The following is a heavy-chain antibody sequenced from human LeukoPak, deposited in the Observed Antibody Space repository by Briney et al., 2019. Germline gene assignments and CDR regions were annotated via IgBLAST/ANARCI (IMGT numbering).Heavy chain of an antibody. J-gene: IGHJ2*01. CDR3: ARLAGFGVSKPNWYFDL. V-gene: IGHV4-4*07. CDR1: GGSISSYY. Sequence: SETLSLTCTVSGGSISSYYWSWIRQPAGKGLEWIGRIYTSGSTNYNPSLKSRVTISVDKSKNQFSLKLSSVTAADTAVYYCARLAGFGVSKPNWYFDLWGRGTLVTVSS. D-gene: IGHD3-3*01. CDR2: IYTSGST.